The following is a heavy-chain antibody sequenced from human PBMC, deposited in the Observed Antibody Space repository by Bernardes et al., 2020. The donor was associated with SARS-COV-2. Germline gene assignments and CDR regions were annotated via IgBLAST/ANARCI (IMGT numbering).Heavy chain of an antibody. J-gene: IGHJ4*02. CDR3: ARGYGHSRTYYDILTGNYKGHTFDY. V-gene: IGHV4-59*13. D-gene: IGHD3-9*01. CDR2: MYYSGNT. Sequence: LSLTCAVSGGSMSSYYWSWIRQPPGKGLEWIGYMYYSGNTNYNPSLKSRVTISIEMSKKQFSLRLSSVTAADTAVYYCARGYGHSRTYYDILTGNYKGHTFDYWGQGILVSVSS. CDR1: GGSMSSYY.